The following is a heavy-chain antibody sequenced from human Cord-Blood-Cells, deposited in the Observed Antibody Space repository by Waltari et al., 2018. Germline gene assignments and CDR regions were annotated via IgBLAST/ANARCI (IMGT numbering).Heavy chain of an antibody. J-gene: IGHJ6*02. CDR3: ARSYDSSGYYYHYYYYGMDV. V-gene: IGHV4-34*01. CDR2: INHSGSP. Sequence: QVQLQQWGAGLLKPSETLSLTCAVYGGSFSGYYWSWIRQPPGKGVEWLGEINHSGSPNYNPSLKSRVTISVDTSKNQFSLKLSSVTAADTAVYYCARSYDSSGYYYHYYYYGMDVWGQGTTVTVSS. D-gene: IGHD3-22*01. CDR1: GGSFSGYY.